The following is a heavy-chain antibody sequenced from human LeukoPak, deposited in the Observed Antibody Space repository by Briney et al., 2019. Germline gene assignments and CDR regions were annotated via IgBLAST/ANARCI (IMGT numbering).Heavy chain of an antibody. D-gene: IGHD1-1*01. V-gene: IGHV3-7*01. Sequence: GGSLRLSCAASGFTFSSYWMSWVRQAPGKGLEWVANIKHDGSEKYYVDSVKGRFTISRDNAKNSLYLQMNSLRAEDTAVYYCARGSLQLERRSPFDYWGQGTLVTVSS. J-gene: IGHJ4*02. CDR3: ARGSLQLERRSPFDY. CDR2: IKHDGSEK. CDR1: GFTFSSYW.